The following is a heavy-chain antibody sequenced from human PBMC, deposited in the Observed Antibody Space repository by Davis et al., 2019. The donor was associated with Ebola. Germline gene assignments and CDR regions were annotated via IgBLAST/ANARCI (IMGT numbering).Heavy chain of an antibody. J-gene: IGHJ6*02. CDR1: GYTFTSYY. V-gene: IGHV1-46*01. D-gene: IGHD5-12*01. Sequence: AASVKVSCKASGYTFTSYYMHWVRQAPGQGLEWMGIINPSGGSTSYAQKFQGRVTMTRDTSTSTVYMELSSLRSEDTAVYYCARGAQAATRHYYYYGMDVWGQGTTVTVSS. CDR3: ARGAQAATRHYYYYGMDV. CDR2: INPSGGST.